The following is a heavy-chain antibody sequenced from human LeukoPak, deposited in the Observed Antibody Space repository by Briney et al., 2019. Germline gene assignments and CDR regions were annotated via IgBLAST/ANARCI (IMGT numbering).Heavy chain of an antibody. J-gene: IGHJ1*01. CDR1: GGSFSGYY. CDR2: INHSGST. CDR3: ARALYYYDSSGYYFTSRTGYFQH. Sequence: SETLSLTCAVYGGSFSGYYWSWLRQPPGKGLEWIGEINHSGSTNYNPSLKSRVTISVDTSKNQFSLKLSSVTAADTAVYYCARALYYYDSSGYYFTSRTGYFQHWGQGTLVTVSS. D-gene: IGHD3-22*01. V-gene: IGHV4-34*01.